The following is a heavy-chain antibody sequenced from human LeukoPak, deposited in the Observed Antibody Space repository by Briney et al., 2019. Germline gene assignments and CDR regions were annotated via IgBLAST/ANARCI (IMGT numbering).Heavy chain of an antibody. V-gene: IGHV4-30-4*02. D-gene: IGHD3-10*01. CDR1: GGSIISGDYY. J-gene: IGHJ6*02. CDR2: SFYSGTT. CDR3: ARDRGSGSYDYYYGMDV. Sequence: SETLSLTCTVSGGSIISGDYYCSWIRQPPGKGLEWMRYSFYSGTTYYNPSLKSRATISVDTSKNQFSLKPSSVTAADTAVYYGARDRGSGSYDYYYGMDVWGQGTTVTVSS.